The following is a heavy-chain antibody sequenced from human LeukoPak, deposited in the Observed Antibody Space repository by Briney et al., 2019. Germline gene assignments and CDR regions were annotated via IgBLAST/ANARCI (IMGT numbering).Heavy chain of an antibody. CDR3: ARGGGGNDFWSGYFPWGLEYYYYYMDV. CDR2: MNPNSGNT. J-gene: IGHJ6*03. D-gene: IGHD3-3*01. Sequence: ASVKVSCKASGYTFTSYDINWVRQATGQGLEWMGWMNPNSGNTGYAQKFQGRVTTTRNTSISTAYMELSSPRPEDTAVYYCARGGGGNDFWSGYFPWGLEYYYYYMDVWGKGTTVTVSS. V-gene: IGHV1-8*01. CDR1: GYTFTSYD.